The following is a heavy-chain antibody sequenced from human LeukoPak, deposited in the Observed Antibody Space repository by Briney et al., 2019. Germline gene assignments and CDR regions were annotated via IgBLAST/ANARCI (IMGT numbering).Heavy chain of an antibody. CDR1: GFTFSSYA. CDR2: ISGSGGST. D-gene: IGHD2-15*01. J-gene: IGHJ4*02. V-gene: IGHV3-23*01. Sequence: PGGSLRLSCAASGFTFSSYAMSWVRQAPGKGLEWVSAISGSGGSTYYADSVKGRFTISRDNSKNTLYLQMNSLRAEDTAVYYCAKAFREDPIVVVYYFDYWGQGTLVTVSS. CDR3: AKAFREDPIVVVYYFDY.